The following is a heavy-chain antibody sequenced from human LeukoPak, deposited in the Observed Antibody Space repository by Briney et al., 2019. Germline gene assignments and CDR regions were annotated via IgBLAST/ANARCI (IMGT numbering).Heavy chain of an antibody. D-gene: IGHD2-2*01. Sequence: PGGSLRLSCAASGFTLSTFDMNWVRQAPGKGLEWVSSISTSSRYIYYRDSVKGRFTISRDDAKNPLYLQMNSLTVEDTAVYYCARADCSGSTCYLRHGWFDPWGQGTLVTVSS. CDR1: GFTLSTFD. V-gene: IGHV3-21*06. CDR2: ISTSSRYI. CDR3: ARADCSGSTCYLRHGWFDP. J-gene: IGHJ5*02.